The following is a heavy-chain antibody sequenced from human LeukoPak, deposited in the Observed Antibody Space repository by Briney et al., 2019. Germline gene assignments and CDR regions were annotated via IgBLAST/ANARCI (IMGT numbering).Heavy chain of an antibody. CDR3: AREGDSSGWFAYSFYYYMDG. V-gene: IGHV7-4-1*02. D-gene: IGHD6-19*01. Sequence: GGSVKVSCTASGYTFTSYAMNWVRQAPGQGLEWMGWINTNTGNPTYAEGFTGRFAFSLDTSVSTPYLQISSLKAEDTAVYYCAREGDSSGWFAYSFYYYMDGWGEATTVTVSS. CDR1: GYTFTSYA. CDR2: INTNTGNP. J-gene: IGHJ6*03.